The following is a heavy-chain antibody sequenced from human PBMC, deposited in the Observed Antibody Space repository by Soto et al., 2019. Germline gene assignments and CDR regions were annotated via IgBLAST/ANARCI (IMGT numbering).Heavy chain of an antibody. D-gene: IGHD6-6*01. CDR2: ISYDGSNK. Sequence: GGSLRLSCAASGFTFSSYGMHWVRQAPGKGLEWVAVISYDGSNKYYADSVKGRFTISRDNSKNTLYLQMDSLRAEDTAVYYCAREISIAARLNYYYYGMAVWGQGTTVTVSS. J-gene: IGHJ6*02. CDR1: GFTFSSYG. V-gene: IGHV3-30*03. CDR3: AREISIAARLNYYYYGMAV.